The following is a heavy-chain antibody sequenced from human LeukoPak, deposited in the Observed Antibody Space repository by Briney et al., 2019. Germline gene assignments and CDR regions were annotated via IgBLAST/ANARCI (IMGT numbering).Heavy chain of an antibody. D-gene: IGHD7-27*01. CDR3: ARGGNWDLYYFDF. CDR1: GFTTFSH. V-gene: IGHV3-53*01. Sequence: PGGSLRLSCAASGFTTFSHMNWVCQAPGKGLEWVSVIHSGGGGIPYYADSVKGRFTISRDNSKNTIYLQMNSLRAEDTAVYFCARGGNWDLYYFDFWGQGTLVSVSS. J-gene: IGHJ4*02. CDR2: IHSGGGGIP.